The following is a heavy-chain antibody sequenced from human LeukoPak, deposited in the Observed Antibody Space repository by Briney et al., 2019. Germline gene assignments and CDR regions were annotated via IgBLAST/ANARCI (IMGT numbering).Heavy chain of an antibody. CDR2: VSHDEGNK. D-gene: IGHD2-21*01. CDR3: ARVLGCGGSSCNDRWGYYYYAMDV. CDR1: GPTFSNSA. Sequence: PGGSLRLSCAASGPTFSNSAIHWVRQAPGKGLEWVAVVSHDEGNKYYADSVKGRFTVSRDNSKNTIYLQMSSLRVEDTALYYCARVLGCGGSSCNDRWGYYYYAMDVWGQGTTVTVSS. J-gene: IGHJ6*02. V-gene: IGHV3-30-3*01.